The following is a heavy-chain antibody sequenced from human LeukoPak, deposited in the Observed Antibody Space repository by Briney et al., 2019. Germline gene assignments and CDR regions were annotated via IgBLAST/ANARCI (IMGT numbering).Heavy chain of an antibody. CDR2: IYHSGST. V-gene: IGHV4-30-2*01. Sequence: SQTLSLTCAVSGGSISSGGYSWSWIRQPPGKGLEWIGYIYHSGSTYYNPSLKSRVTISVDRSKNQFSLKLSSVTAADTAVYYCARGHRWTDAFDIWGQGTMVTVSS. J-gene: IGHJ3*02. CDR3: ARGHRWTDAFDI. D-gene: IGHD2-15*01. CDR1: GGSISSGGYS.